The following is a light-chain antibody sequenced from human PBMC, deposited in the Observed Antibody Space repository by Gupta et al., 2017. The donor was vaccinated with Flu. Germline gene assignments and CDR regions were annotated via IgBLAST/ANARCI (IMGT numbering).Light chain of an antibody. CDR2: EGS. Sequence: SYGGCYNYFLLEQQAPGKAPKLIIYEGSKPPAGVPGRFSGSKSGNTASLTGSWLQAEDEAYYYCSSCAGSNNLRVFGGGTKLTVL. CDR1: SYGGCYNY. V-gene: IGLV2-8*01. CDR3: SSCAGSNNLRV. J-gene: IGLJ3*02.